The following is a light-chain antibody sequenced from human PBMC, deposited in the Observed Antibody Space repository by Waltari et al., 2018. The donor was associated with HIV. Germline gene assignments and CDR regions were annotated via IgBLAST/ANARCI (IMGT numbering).Light chain of an antibody. CDR1: QRVSSN. Sequence: EIVMTQSPATLSVSPGERATLSCRASQRVSSNLAWYQQKPGQAPRLLIYGASTRATGIPARFSGSGSGTEFTLTISSLQSEDFAVYYCQQYNNWPRLFGPGTKVDIK. V-gene: IGKV3-15*01. CDR2: GAS. CDR3: QQYNNWPRL. J-gene: IGKJ3*01.